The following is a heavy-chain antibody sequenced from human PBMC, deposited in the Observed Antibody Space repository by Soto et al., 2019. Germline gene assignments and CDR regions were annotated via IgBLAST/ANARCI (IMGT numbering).Heavy chain of an antibody. Sequence: PGGSLGLSCTTSGFPFTISWIHWVRQVPGKPLEWVSRIISDGSETIYADSVKGRFTISRDNAESTVYLQMNSLRAEDTGVYYCARDGMITFEGVIVLDYWGQGA. V-gene: IGHV3-74*01. J-gene: IGHJ4*02. CDR2: IISDGSET. D-gene: IGHD3-16*02. CDR1: GFPFTISW. CDR3: ARDGMITFEGVIVLDY.